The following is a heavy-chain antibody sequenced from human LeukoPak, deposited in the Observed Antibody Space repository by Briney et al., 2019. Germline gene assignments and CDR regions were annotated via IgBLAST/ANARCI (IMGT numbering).Heavy chain of an antibody. CDR2: IYYSGST. Sequence: PSETLSLTCTVSGGSISSYYWSWIRQPPGKGLEWIGYIYYSGSTNYNPSLKSRVTISVDTSKNQFSLKLSSVTAADTAVYYCARHRGGSSTMPFDYWGQGTLVTVSS. CDR3: ARHRGGSSTMPFDY. J-gene: IGHJ4*02. CDR1: GGSISSYY. D-gene: IGHD1-26*01. V-gene: IGHV4-59*08.